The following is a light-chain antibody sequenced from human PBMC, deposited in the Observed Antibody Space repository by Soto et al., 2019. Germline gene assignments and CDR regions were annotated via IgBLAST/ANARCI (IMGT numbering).Light chain of an antibody. CDR3: QQYNSYPIP. Sequence: DIQMTQSPSTLSASVVDRVTITCRASQSISSWLAWYQQKPGKAPKLLIYDASSLESGVPSRFSGSGSGTEFTLTISSLQPDDFATYYCQQYNSYPIPFGQGTRLEIK. J-gene: IGKJ5*01. CDR2: DAS. V-gene: IGKV1-5*01. CDR1: QSISSW.